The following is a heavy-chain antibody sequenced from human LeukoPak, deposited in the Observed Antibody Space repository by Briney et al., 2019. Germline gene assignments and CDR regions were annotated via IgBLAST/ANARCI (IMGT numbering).Heavy chain of an antibody. CDR3: AKDPLRDIVTPNWFDP. CDR1: GSTLSSYA. V-gene: IGHV3-23*01. D-gene: IGHD2-15*01. J-gene: IGHJ5*02. Sequence: GGSLRLSCVASGSTLSSYAMSWVRQAPGKGLEWVSVIGGSGGGIYYADSVKGRFTISRDNSKNTLYLQMNSLRAEATAVYYFAKDPLRDIVTPNWFDPWGQGTLVTVSS. CDR2: IGGSGGGI.